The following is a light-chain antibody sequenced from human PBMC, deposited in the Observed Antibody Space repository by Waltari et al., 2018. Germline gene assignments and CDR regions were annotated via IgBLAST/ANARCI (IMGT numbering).Light chain of an antibody. CDR3: QQRRDWPLT. Sequence: EIVLTQSPATLSLSPGERASLSCRASQSVSRDLAWYRQKPGTAPRLLIFDASIRATGTPARFSGSGSGTDFTLTISSLDSEDFAIYYCQQRRDWPLTFGGGTKVEIK. CDR1: QSVSRD. CDR2: DAS. V-gene: IGKV3-11*01. J-gene: IGKJ4*01.